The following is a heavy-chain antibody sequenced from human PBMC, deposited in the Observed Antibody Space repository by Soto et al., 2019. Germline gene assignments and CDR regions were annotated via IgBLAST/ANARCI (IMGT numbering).Heavy chain of an antibody. J-gene: IGHJ3*01. Sequence: QVQLVQSGAEVKKPGASVKVSCKTSGYTFTGYGINWVRQAPGHGLEWMGRISVFKGNTKYGQNIQDRVIMTTDTSTSTAYMELRSLRSDDTAVYFCGRDGSGGIIDSWGQGTMLIVSS. CDR1: GYTFTGYG. CDR2: ISVFKGNT. CDR3: GRDGSGGIIDS. V-gene: IGHV1-18*01. D-gene: IGHD2-15*01.